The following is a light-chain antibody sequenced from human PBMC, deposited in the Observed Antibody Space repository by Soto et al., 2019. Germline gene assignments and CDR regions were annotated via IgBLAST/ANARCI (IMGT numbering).Light chain of an antibody. CDR2: GAS. Sequence: EIVMTQSPATLSVSPGERATLSCRASQSVSSNLAWYQQKPGQAPRLLIYGASTRATGITARFSGSGSGTELTLTISSLQSEDFAVYYCQQYNNWPPMAFDQGTKVEIK. CDR1: QSVSSN. V-gene: IGKV3-15*01. CDR3: QQYNNWPPMA. J-gene: IGKJ1*01.